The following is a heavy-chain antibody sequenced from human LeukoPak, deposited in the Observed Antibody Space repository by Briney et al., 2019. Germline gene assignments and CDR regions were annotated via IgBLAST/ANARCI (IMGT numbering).Heavy chain of an antibody. D-gene: IGHD1-26*01. J-gene: IGHJ3*02. CDR1: GFTFSSYA. CDR3: AKDDGPGSGSPRDAFDI. V-gene: IGHV3-23*01. Sequence: GGSLRLSCAASGFTFSSYAMSWVRQAPGKGLEWVSTISGNGGSTYYADSVKGRFTISRDNSKNTLYLQMNSLRAEDTSVYYCAKDDGPGSGSPRDAFDIWGQGTMVTVSS. CDR2: ISGNGGST.